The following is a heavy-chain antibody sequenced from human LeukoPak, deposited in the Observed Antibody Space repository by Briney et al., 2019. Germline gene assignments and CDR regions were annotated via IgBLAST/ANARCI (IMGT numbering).Heavy chain of an antibody. J-gene: IGHJ4*02. Sequence: SETLSLTCTVSGGSISSSSYYWGWIRQPPGKGLEWIGSIYYSGSTYYNPSLKSRVTISVDTSKNQFSLKLSSVTAADTAVYYCARQVGWLRDGDFDYWGQGTLVTVYS. CDR1: GGSISSSSYY. CDR2: IYYSGST. D-gene: IGHD5-12*01. V-gene: IGHV4-39*01. CDR3: ARQVGWLRDGDFDY.